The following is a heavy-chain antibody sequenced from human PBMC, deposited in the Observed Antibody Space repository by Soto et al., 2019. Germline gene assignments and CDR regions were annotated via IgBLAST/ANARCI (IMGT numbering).Heavy chain of an antibody. CDR1: GFTFSSYG. V-gene: IGHV3-30*18. CDR2: ISYDGSNK. J-gene: IGHJ4*02. CDR3: AKEGPHDYSHYDPTYYFDY. D-gene: IGHD4-4*01. Sequence: GGSLRLSXAASGFTFSSYGMHWVRQAPGKGLEWVAVISYDGSNKYYADSVKGRFTISRDNSKNTLYLQMNSLRAEDTAVYYCAKEGPHDYSHYDPTYYFDYWGQGTLVTVS.